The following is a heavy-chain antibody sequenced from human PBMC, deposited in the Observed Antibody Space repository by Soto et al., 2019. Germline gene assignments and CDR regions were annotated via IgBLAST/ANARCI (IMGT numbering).Heavy chain of an antibody. J-gene: IGHJ4*02. V-gene: IGHV3-49*04. Sequence: LRRSCTTSGFTFGDYALSWVRQAPGKGLEWVGFIRRNAYGGTTDYAASVKGRFTIPRDDSKSIAYLQMNSLRTEDTALYYCTRASSLDFDFWGQGTLVTVSS. D-gene: IGHD3-16*01. CDR2: IRRNAYGGTT. CDR1: GFTFGDYA. CDR3: TRASSLDFDF.